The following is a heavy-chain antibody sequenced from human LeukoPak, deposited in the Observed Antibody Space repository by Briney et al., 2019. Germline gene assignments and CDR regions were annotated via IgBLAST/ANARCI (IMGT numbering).Heavy chain of an antibody. D-gene: IGHD5-18*01. V-gene: IGHV5-51*01. CDR1: GYSFTRYW. CDR2: IYPGDSDT. Sequence: GESLKISCEGSGYSFTRYWIGWVRQMPGKGLEWMGLIYPGDSDTRYSPSFQGHVTISADKSISTAYLQWSSLKASDTAMYYCARRGYGYSQPDYWGQGTLLTVSS. CDR3: ARRGYGYSQPDY. J-gene: IGHJ4*02.